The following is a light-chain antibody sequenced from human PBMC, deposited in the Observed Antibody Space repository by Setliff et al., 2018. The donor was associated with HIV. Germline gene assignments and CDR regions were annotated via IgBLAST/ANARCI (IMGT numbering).Light chain of an antibody. J-gene: IGLJ1*01. CDR1: NSDVGGYNY. CDR2: EVS. Sequence: QSALTQPASVSGSPGQSSTISCTGTNSDVGGYNYVSWYQQYPGKAPKLMIYEVSNRPSGVSNRFSGSKSGSTASLTISGLQAEDEAEYYCSSYRSNNPYVFGTGTKVTVL. V-gene: IGLV2-14*01. CDR3: SSYRSNNPYV.